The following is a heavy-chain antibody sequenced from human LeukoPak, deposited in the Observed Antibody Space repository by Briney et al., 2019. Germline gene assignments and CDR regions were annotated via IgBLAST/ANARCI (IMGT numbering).Heavy chain of an antibody. CDR1: GGSISSGDYY. J-gene: IGHJ4*02. Sequence: PSQTLSLTCTVSGGSISSGDYYWSWIRQPPGKGLEWIGYIYYSGSTYYNPSLKSRVTISVDTSKNQFSLKLSSVTAADTAVYYCARGVRYCSSTSCHTPYYFDYWGQGTLVTVSS. D-gene: IGHD2-2*02. V-gene: IGHV4-30-4*08. CDR3: ARGVRYCSSTSCHTPYYFDY. CDR2: IYYSGST.